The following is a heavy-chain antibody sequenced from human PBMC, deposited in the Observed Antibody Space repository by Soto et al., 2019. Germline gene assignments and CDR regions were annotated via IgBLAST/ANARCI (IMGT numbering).Heavy chain of an antibody. V-gene: IGHV4-59*01. CDR1: GGSISSYY. Sequence: SETLSLTCTVSGGSISSYYWSWIRQPPGKGLEWIGYIYYSGSTNYNPSLKSRVTISVDTSKNQFSLKLSSVTAADTAVYYCARSSKGPVRYSYGVLHDYWGQGTLVTVSS. D-gene: IGHD5-18*01. CDR3: ARSSKGPVRYSYGVLHDY. CDR2: IYYSGST. J-gene: IGHJ4*02.